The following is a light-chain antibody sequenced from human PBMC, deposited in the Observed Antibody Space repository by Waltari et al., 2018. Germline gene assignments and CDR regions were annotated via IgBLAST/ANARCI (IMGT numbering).Light chain of an antibody. CDR3: QQFGGSPMYP. CDR2: KTS. V-gene: IGKV3-20*01. CDR1: QSVDTTY. J-gene: IGKJ2*01. Sequence: VVLTQSPGTLSLSPGERATLPCRARQSVDTTYFAWYQQKPGQYPRLLNSKTSTRATGIPDRFSGSGSGTDFSLSIDMLGPADSAVYFCQQFGGSPMYPFGRGTKLEI.